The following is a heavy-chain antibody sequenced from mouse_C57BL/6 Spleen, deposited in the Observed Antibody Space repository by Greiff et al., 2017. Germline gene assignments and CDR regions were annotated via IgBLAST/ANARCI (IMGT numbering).Heavy chain of an antibody. V-gene: IGHV5-6*01. CDR3: AREGAMDY. J-gene: IGHJ4*01. Sequence: EVQLVESGGDLVKPGGSLKLSCAASGFTFSSYGLSWVRQTPDKRLEWVATISSGGSYTYYPDSVKGRFTISRDNAKNTLYLPMSSLKSEDTAMYYCAREGAMDYWGQGTSVTGSS. CDR2: ISSGGSYT. CDR1: GFTFSSYG.